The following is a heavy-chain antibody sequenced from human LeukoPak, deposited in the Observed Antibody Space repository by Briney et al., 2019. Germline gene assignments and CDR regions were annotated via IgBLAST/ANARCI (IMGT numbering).Heavy chain of an antibody. D-gene: IGHD3-3*01. Sequence: SETLSLTCAVYGGSFSGYYWSWIRQPPGKGLEWIGEINHSGSTNYNPSLKSRVTISVDTSKNRFSLKLSSVTAADTAVYYCARERPGITIFGVVIPSDAFDIWGQGTMVAVSS. CDR2: INHSGST. J-gene: IGHJ3*02. CDR3: ARERPGITIFGVVIPSDAFDI. CDR1: GGSFSGYY. V-gene: IGHV4-34*01.